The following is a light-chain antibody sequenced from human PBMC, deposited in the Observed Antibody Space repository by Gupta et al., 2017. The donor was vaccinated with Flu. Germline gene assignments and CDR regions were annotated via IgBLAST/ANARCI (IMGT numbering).Light chain of an antibody. V-gene: IGLV3-19*01. Sequence: SSELTQDPAVSVALGQTVRITCQGDSLRSYYASWYQQKPGQAPVLVIYGKNNRPSGIPDRFSGSSSGNTAPLTITGAQAEDEADYYCNSRDSSGNHLEVFGGGTKLTVL. CDR1: SLRSYY. J-gene: IGLJ3*02. CDR3: NSRDSSGNHLEV. CDR2: GKN.